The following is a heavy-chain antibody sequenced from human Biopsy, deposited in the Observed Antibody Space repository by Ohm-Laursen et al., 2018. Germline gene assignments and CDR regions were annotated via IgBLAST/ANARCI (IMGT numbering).Heavy chain of an antibody. CDR2: INQSGRT. CDR1: GKTFSDYY. V-gene: IGHV4-34*08. D-gene: IGHD2-15*01. CDR3: GNEVHGRDY. Sequence: GTLSLTWEVYGKTFSDYYWSWIRQPPGKGLEWIGQINQSGRTNYNPSLKSRVNISADKSNNQFSLKLTSVTSADTAVYFCGNEVHGRDYWGPGALVTVSS. J-gene: IGHJ4*02.